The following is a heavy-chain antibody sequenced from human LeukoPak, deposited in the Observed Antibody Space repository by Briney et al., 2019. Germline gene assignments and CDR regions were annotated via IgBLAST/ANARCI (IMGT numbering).Heavy chain of an antibody. V-gene: IGHV3-15*01. CDR1: GFTFRNAW. CDR2: IKTNTDVGTI. J-gene: IGHJ3*02. Sequence: GGSLRHSCVASGFTFRNAWMNWVRQAPGKGLEWVGRIKTNTDVGTIDYAAPVKGRFTISRDDSENTLYLQMNSLKTEDTALYYCTTHDAFDIWGQGTMVTVSS. CDR3: TTHDAFDI.